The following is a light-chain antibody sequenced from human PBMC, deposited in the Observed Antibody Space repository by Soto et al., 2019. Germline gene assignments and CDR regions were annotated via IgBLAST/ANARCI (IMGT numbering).Light chain of an antibody. Sequence: EIVLRQSPGTLSLSPGERATLSCRASQSVSSNYLAWYQQKPGQAPRLLIHGASTRATGFPARFSGSGSGTEFTLTISSLQSEDFAVYYCQQREHWPPITFGQGTRLEIK. CDR3: QQREHWPPIT. CDR2: GAS. CDR1: QSVSSN. V-gene: IGKV3-15*01. J-gene: IGKJ5*01.